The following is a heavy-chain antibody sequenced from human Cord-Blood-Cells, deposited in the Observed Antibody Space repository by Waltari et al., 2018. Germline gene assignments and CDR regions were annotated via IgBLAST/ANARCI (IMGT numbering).Heavy chain of an antibody. CDR3: ARGPVRGGSFDY. CDR1: GYTFTRYA. J-gene: IGHJ4*02. V-gene: IGHV1-3*01. Sequence: QVQLVQSGAEVKKPGASVKVSCKASGYTFTRYAMHWVRQAPGQRLEWMGWINAGNGNTKYSQKFQGRVTITRDTSASTAYMELSSLRSEDTAVYYCARGPVRGGSFDYWGQGTLVTVSS. D-gene: IGHD3-10*01. CDR2: INAGNGNT.